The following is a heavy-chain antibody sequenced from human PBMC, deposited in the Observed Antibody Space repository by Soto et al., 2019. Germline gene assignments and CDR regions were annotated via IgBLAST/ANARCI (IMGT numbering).Heavy chain of an antibody. D-gene: IGHD3-3*01. CDR2: IYYSGST. J-gene: IGHJ4*02. Sequence: QLQLQESGPGLVKPSETLSLTCTVSGGSISSSSYYWGWIRQPPGKGLEWIGSIYYSGSTYYNPSLKSRVTISVDTSKNQFSLKLSSVTAADTAVYYCRGVVIGSTDFDYWGQGTLVTVSS. CDR3: RGVVIGSTDFDY. V-gene: IGHV4-39*01. CDR1: GGSISSSSYY.